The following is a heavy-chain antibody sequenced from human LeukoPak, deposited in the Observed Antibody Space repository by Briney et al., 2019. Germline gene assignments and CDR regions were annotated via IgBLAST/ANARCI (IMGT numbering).Heavy chain of an antibody. J-gene: IGHJ4*02. CDR2: IRYDGNVI. CDR3: ARVEYGSGCDS. D-gene: IGHD6-19*01. CDR1: GFTFSSYE. Sequence: PGGSLRLSCAASGFTFSSYEMDWVRQAPGKGLEWVAFIRYDGNVIHYADSVKGRFTISRDNSKNTLYLQMGSLRAEDMAVYYCARVEYGSGCDSWGQGTLVTVSS. V-gene: IGHV3-30*02.